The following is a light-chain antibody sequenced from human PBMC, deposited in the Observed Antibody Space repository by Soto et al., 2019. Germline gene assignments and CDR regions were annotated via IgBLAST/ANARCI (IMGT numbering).Light chain of an antibody. CDR1: SSDVGGYKY. V-gene: IGLV2-14*01. J-gene: IGLJ2*01. CDR2: EVS. Sequence: QSVLTQPASVSGSPGQSITISCTGSSSDVGGYKYVSWYQQHPGKAPKLMIFEVSNRPSGVSNRFSGSKSGNTASLTISGLKAEDEGDYYCCSYTSGTTLVCGGGTKVTVL. CDR3: CSYTSGTTLV.